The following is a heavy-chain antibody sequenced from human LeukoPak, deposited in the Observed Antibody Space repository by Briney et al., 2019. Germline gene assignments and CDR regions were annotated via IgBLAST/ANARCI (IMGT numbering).Heavy chain of an antibody. J-gene: IGHJ3*02. V-gene: IGHV3-53*01. D-gene: IGHD6-13*01. CDR3: AKDLPEYRSSWYGTGDAFDI. Sequence: GGSLRLSCAASGFTVSSNYMSWVRQAPGKGLEWVSVIYSGGSTYYADSVKGRFTISRDNSKNTLYLQMNSLRAEDTAVYYCAKDLPEYRSSWYGTGDAFDIWGQGTMVTVSS. CDR2: IYSGGST. CDR1: GFTVSSNY.